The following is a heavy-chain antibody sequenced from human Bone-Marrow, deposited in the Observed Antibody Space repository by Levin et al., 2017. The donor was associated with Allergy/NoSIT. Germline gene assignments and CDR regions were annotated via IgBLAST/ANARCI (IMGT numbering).Heavy chain of an antibody. CDR3: ARDPPGDSDWYFDL. Sequence: LSFSSSFFPFLSSFLHWVRQAPGKGLEWVGVIWFDGTNTFYADSVKGRFTLSLSHSEDTVFLQMNSLRVDDTAVYYCARDPPGDSDWYFDLWGRGNLVTVSS. CDR2: IWFDGTNT. J-gene: IGHJ2*01. D-gene: IGHD7-27*01. CDR1: FFPFLSSF. V-gene: IGHV3-33*01.